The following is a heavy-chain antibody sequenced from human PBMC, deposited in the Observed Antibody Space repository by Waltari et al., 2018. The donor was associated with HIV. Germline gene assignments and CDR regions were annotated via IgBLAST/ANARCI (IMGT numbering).Heavy chain of an antibody. V-gene: IGHV1-18*01. J-gene: IGHJ4*02. D-gene: IGHD3-9*01. CDR1: GYTFTRYG. CDR3: ARYPEAFDWLLGPYYFDS. Sequence: QVQLVQSGAEVKKPGASVKVSCKASGYTFTRYGISGWRQATGQGLEWMGWMSAYNGNKNYAQKCQGRVTMTTDTSTITAYMELRSLRSDDTAVYYCARYPEAFDWLLGPYYFDSWGQGTLVTVSS. CDR2: MSAYNGNK.